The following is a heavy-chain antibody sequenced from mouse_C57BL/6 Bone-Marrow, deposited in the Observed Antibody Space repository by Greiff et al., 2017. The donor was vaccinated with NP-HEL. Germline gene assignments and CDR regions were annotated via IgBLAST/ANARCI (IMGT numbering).Heavy chain of an antibody. CDR2: IYPGNSDT. V-gene: IGHV1-5*01. Sequence: VQLKQSGTVLARPGASVKMSCKTSGYTFTSYWMHWVKQRPGQGLEWIGAIYPGNSDTSYNQKFKGKAKLTAGTSASTAYMELSSLTNEDSAVYYCTRDWDGSYWGQGTTLTVSS. CDR1: GYTFTSYW. CDR3: TRDWDGSY. J-gene: IGHJ2*01. D-gene: IGHD4-1*01.